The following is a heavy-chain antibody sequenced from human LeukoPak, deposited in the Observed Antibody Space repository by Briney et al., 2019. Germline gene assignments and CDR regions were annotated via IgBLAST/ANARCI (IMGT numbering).Heavy chain of an antibody. V-gene: IGHV3-64*01. CDR2: ISSNGGST. CDR3: ASLYGGNSRDAFDI. D-gene: IGHD4-17*01. J-gene: IGHJ3*02. CDR1: GFTFSSYA. Sequence: GGSLRLSCAASGFTFSSYAMHWVRQAPGKGLEYVSAISSNGGSTYYANSVKGRFTIPRDNSKNTLYLQMGSLRAEDMAVYYCASLYGGNSRDAFDIWGQGTMVTVSS.